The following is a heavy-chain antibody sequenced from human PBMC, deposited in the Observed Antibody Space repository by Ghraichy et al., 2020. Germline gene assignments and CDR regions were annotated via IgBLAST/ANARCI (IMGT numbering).Heavy chain of an antibody. D-gene: IGHD6-13*01. J-gene: IGHJ5*02. CDR3: AKDGDLAAAGVIRVNNWFDP. CDR1: GFTFSSYA. V-gene: IGHV3-23*01. CDR2: ISGSGVST. Sequence: GGSLRLSCAASGFTFSSYAMSWVRQAPGKGLEWVSAISGSGVSTYYADSVKGRFTISRDNSKNTLYLQMNSLRAEDTAVYYCAKDGDLAAAGVIRVNNWFDPWGQGTLVTVSS.